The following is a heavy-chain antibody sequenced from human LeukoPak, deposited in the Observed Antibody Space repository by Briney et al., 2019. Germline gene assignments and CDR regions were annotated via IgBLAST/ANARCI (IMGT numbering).Heavy chain of an antibody. J-gene: IGHJ4*02. V-gene: IGHV1-2*04. D-gene: IGHD3-10*01. CDR3: ARGRFGELQTELDY. Sequence: ASVKVSCKASGGTFSTYAISWVRQAPGQGLEWMGWINPNSGGTNYAQKFQGWVTMTRDTSISTAYMELSRLRSDDTAVYYCARGRFGELQTELDYWGQGTLVTVSS. CDR2: INPNSGGT. CDR1: GGTFSTYA.